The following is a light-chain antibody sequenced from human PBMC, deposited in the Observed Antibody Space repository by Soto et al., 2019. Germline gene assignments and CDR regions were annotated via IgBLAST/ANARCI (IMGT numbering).Light chain of an antibody. J-gene: IGLJ1*01. CDR1: NIGSKS. CDR3: QVWDSLGV. CDR2: YDS. Sequence: SYELTQPPSVSVAPGKTARITCGGNNIGSKSVHWYQQKPGQAPVLVIYYDSDRPSGIPERFSGSNSGNTATLTISRVEAGDEADYYCQVWDSLGVFGTGTKLTVL. V-gene: IGLV3-21*04.